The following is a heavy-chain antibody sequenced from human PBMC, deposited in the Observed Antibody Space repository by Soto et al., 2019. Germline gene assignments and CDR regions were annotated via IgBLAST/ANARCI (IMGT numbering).Heavy chain of an antibody. J-gene: IGHJ3*02. CDR2: ISSSSSYI. CDR1: GFTFSSYS. D-gene: IGHD2-15*01. CDR3: ARDAISTRAFAI. Sequence: GGSLRLSCAASGFTFSSYSMNWVRQAPGKGLEWVSSISSSSSYIYYADSVKGRFTISRDNAKNSLYLQMNSLRAEDTAVYYCARDAISTRAFAIWGQGTMVTVSS. V-gene: IGHV3-21*01.